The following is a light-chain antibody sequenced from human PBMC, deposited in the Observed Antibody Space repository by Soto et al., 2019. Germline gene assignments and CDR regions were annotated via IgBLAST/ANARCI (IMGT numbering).Light chain of an antibody. CDR1: SSDIGSNP. CDR3: SAWDDTIYAPV. Sequence: QSVLTQPPSASGTPGQRVAISCSGGSSDIGSNPVNWYLHLPGAAPKLLIYRDNQRPSGVPDRFSGSKSGTSSSLTISGLQSEDEADYFCSAWDDTIYAPVFGGGTKVTVL. V-gene: IGLV1-44*01. CDR2: RDN. J-gene: IGLJ2*01.